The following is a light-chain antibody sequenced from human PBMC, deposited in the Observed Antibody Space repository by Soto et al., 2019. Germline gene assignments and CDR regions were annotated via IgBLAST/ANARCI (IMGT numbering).Light chain of an antibody. J-gene: IGKJ1*01. CDR2: GAS. CDR3: QQYNNWPRT. Sequence: EIVMTQSPATLSVSPGERATLSCRASQSVSSALAWYQHNPGRAPRLLIYGASTRATGIPARFSGRGSGTEFTLNISSLQSVDFAVYYCQQYNNWPRTFGQGTRWIS. V-gene: IGKV3-15*01. CDR1: QSVSSA.